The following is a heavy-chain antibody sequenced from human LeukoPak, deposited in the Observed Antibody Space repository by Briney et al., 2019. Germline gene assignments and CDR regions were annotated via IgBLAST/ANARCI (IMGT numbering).Heavy chain of an antibody. V-gene: IGHV3-23*01. CDR2: ISGSGGST. D-gene: IGHD4-11*01. Sequence: GGSLRLSCAASGFTFSSYAMSWVRQAPGKGLEWVSAISGSGGSTYYADSVKGRFTISRDNSKNTLYLQMSSLRAEDTAVYYCAKKKSPAYSSESDYWGQGTLVTVSS. CDR3: AKKKSPAYSSESDY. CDR1: GFTFSSYA. J-gene: IGHJ4*02.